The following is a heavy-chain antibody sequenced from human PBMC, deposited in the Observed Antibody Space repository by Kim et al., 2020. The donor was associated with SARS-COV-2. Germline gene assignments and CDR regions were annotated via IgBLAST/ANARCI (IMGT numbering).Heavy chain of an antibody. D-gene: IGHD7-27*01. CDR2: IYHSGST. Sequence: SETLSLTCAVSGGSISSSNWWSWVRQPPGKGLEWIGEIYHSGSTNYNPSLKSRVTISVDKSKNQFSLKLSSVTAADTSVYYCARAPKLGNWGFRVHFDYWGQGTLVTVSS. J-gene: IGHJ4*02. CDR1: GGSISSSNW. V-gene: IGHV4-4*02. CDR3: ARAPKLGNWGFRVHFDY.